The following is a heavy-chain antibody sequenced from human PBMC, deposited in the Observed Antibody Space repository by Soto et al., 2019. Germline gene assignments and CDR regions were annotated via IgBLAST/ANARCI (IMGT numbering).Heavy chain of an antibody. J-gene: IGHJ4*02. Sequence: TLSLTCAVSGGSLTSNNWWTWVRQPPGQGLEWIGEIYRTGSTNYNPGLKSRVTISLDKSENQFSLKVTSLTAADTAVYYCASRDPGTSVDYWGQGTLVTVSS. CDR2: IYRTGST. CDR3: ASRDPGTSVDY. D-gene: IGHD1-7*01. V-gene: IGHV4-4*02. CDR1: GGSLTSNNW.